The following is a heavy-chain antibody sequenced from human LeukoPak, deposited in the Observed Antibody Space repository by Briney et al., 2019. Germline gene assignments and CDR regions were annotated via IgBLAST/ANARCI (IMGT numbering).Heavy chain of an antibody. CDR3: AKVQGVWDFDL. CDR1: GFTFSSYA. D-gene: IGHD1-1*01. CDR2: ISGGGGST. J-gene: IGHJ2*01. V-gene: IGHV3-23*01. Sequence: GGSLRLSCAASGFTFSSYAMSWVRQAPGQGLEWVSGISGGGGSTYYADSVEGRFTISRDNSKNTLYLQMNSLGAEDTAGYYCAKVQGVWDFDLWGRGTLVTVSS.